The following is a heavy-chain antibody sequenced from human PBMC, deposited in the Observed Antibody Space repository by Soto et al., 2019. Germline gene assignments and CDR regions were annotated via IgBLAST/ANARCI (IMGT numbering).Heavy chain of an antibody. V-gene: IGHV1-3*01. J-gene: IGHJ4*02. CDR3: ARASGYDFWSGFFGG. CDR2: INAGNGNT. D-gene: IGHD3-3*01. CDR1: GYTFTSYA. Sequence: VASVKVSCKASGYTFTSYAMHWVRQAPGQRLEWMGWINAGNGNTKYSQKFQGRVTITRDTSASTAYMELSSLRSEDTAVYYCARASGYDFWSGFFGGWGQGTLVTVSS.